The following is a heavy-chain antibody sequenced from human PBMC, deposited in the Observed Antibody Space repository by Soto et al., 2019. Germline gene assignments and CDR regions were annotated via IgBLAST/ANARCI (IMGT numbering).Heavy chain of an antibody. CDR2: IIPIFGTA. CDR3: ARETTVTYYYYYGMDV. J-gene: IGHJ6*02. D-gene: IGHD4-4*01. V-gene: IGHV1-69*13. CDR1: GGTFSSYA. Sequence: SVKVSCKASGGTFSSYAISWVRQAPGQGLEWMGGIIPIFGTANYAQKFQGRVTITADESTCTAYMELSSLRSEDTAVYYCARETTVTYYYYYGMDVWGQGTTVTVSS.